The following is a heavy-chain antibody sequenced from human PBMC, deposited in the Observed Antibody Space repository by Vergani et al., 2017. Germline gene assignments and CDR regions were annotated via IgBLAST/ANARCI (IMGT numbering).Heavy chain of an antibody. J-gene: IGHJ4*02. D-gene: IGHD4/OR15-4a*01. CDR1: GFSLTTSAMR. CDR2: IEWDDEK. Sequence: QVTLKESGPALVKPTQTLTLTCTFSGFSLTTSAMRVSWIRQPPGRALEWLARIEWDDEKFYNTSLKDRLSISKDTSNSQVVLTMTNMDPLDTATYYCARDYRGDFFDHCGQGTLVTVTS. CDR3: ARDYRGDFFDH. V-gene: IGHV2-70*04.